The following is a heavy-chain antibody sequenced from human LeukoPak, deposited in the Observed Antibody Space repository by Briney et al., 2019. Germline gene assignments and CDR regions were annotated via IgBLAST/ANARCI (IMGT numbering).Heavy chain of an antibody. Sequence: PAGSLRLSCAASGFTVSSNYMSWVRQAPGKGLEWVSVIYSGGSTYYADSVKGRFTISRDNSKNTLYLQMNSLRAEDTAVYYCARDIAGGWFDRWGQGTLVTVSS. V-gene: IGHV3-66*01. J-gene: IGHJ5*02. CDR3: ARDIAGGWFDR. D-gene: IGHD6-13*01. CDR2: IYSGGST. CDR1: GFTVSSNY.